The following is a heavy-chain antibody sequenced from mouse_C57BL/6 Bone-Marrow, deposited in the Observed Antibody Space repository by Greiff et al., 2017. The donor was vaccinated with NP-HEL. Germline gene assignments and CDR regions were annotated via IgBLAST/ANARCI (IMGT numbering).Heavy chain of an antibody. CDR2: ISSGGSYT. J-gene: IGHJ4*01. D-gene: IGHD2-4*01. V-gene: IGHV5-6*01. CDR1: GFTFSSYG. CDR3: ARQGYYDYDDYAMDY. Sequence: EVMLVESGGDLVKPGGSLKLSCAASGFTFSSYGMSWVRQTPDKRLEWVATISSGGSYTYYPDSVKGRFPISRDNAKNTLYLQMSSLKSEDTAMYYCARQGYYDYDDYAMDYWGQGTSVTVSS.